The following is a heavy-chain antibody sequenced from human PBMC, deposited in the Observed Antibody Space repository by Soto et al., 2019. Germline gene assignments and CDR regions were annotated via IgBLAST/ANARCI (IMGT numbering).Heavy chain of an antibody. J-gene: IGHJ2*01. CDR3: ARASRWLQARYFDL. D-gene: IGHD5-12*01. V-gene: IGHV3-13*01. Sequence: GGSLRLSCAASGFTLSNYDIHWVRQVTGKGLEWVSAIDIAGDTYYADPVQGRFTISRESAKNSVYLQMNSLRAGDKAVYYCARASRWLQARYFDLWGRGTLVTVSS. CDR2: IDIAGDT. CDR1: GFTLSNYD.